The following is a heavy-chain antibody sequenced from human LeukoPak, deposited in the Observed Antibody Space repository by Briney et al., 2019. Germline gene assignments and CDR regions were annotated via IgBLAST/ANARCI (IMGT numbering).Heavy chain of an antibody. CDR2: IYTSGST. V-gene: IGHV4-4*07. CDR1: GGSISSYY. J-gene: IGHJ2*01. Sequence: SETLSLTCTVSGGSISSYYWSWIRQPAGKGLEWIGRIYTSGSTNYNPSLKSRVTMSVDTSKNQFSLGLSSVTAADTAVYYCARHDGNSGWYWYFDLWGRGTLVTVSS. D-gene: IGHD6-19*01. CDR3: ARHDGNSGWYWYFDL.